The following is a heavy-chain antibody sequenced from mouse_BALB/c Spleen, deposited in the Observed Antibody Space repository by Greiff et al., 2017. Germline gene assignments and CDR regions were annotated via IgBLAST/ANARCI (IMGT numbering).Heavy chain of an antibody. Sequence: DVKLVESGGGLVKPGGSLKLSCAASGFTFSDYYMYWVRQTPEKRLEWVATISDGGSYTYYPDSVKGRFTISRDNAKNNLYLQMSSLKSEDTAMYYCARERSIYDGYYGAMDYWGQGTSVTVAS. CDR3: ARERSIYDGYYGAMDY. V-gene: IGHV5-4*02. CDR1: GFTFSDYY. J-gene: IGHJ4*01. CDR2: ISDGGSYT. D-gene: IGHD2-3*01.